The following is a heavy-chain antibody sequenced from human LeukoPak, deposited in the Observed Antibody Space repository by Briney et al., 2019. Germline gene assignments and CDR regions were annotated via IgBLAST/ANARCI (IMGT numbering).Heavy chain of an antibody. J-gene: IGHJ6*03. CDR3: ARLRRVPAAITRFYYYYYMDV. V-gene: IGHV4-34*01. CDR2: INHSGST. CDR1: GGSFSGYY. Sequence: PSETLSLTCAVYGGSFSGYYWSWIRQPPGKGLEWIGEINHSGSTNYNPSLKSRDTISVDTSKNQFSLKLSSVTAADTAVYYCARLRRVPAAITRFYYYYYMDVWGKGTTVTVSS. D-gene: IGHD2-2*01.